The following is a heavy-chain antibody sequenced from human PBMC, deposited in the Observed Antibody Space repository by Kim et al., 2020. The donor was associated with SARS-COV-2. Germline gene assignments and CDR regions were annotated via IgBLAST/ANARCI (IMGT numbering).Heavy chain of an antibody. J-gene: IGHJ5*02. CDR1: GGTFSSYA. CDR3: ATAQPSIVVVPAAIGS. Sequence: SVKVSCKASGGTFSSYAISWVRQAPGQGLEWMGGIIPIFGTANYAQKFQGRVTITADESTSTAYMELSSLRSEDTAVYYCATAQPSIVVVPAAIGSWGQGTLVTVSS. CDR2: IIPIFGTA. V-gene: IGHV1-69*13. D-gene: IGHD2-2*01.